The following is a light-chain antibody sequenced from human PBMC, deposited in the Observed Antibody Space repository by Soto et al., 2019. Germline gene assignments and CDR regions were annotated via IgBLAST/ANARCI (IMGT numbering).Light chain of an antibody. J-gene: IGLJ1*01. Sequence: QSALTQPPSVSGSPGQSVTISRTGTSSDVESYDRVSWYQQPPGTAPKLMLYEVSNRPSGVPDRFSGSKSGNTASLTISGLQAEDEADYYCSLYTSSSTFVFGTGTKVTVL. CDR3: SLYTSSSTFV. CDR2: EVS. V-gene: IGLV2-18*01. CDR1: SSDVESYDR.